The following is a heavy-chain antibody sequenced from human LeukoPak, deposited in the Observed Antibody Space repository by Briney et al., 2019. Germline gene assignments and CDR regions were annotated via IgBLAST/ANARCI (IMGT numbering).Heavy chain of an antibody. CDR3: TRDQGYYYDSSGYYPYYFDY. CDR1: GFTFGDYA. D-gene: IGHD3-22*01. V-gene: IGHV3-49*04. CDR2: IRSKAYGGTT. Sequence: GGSLRLSCTASGFTFGDYAMSWVRQAPGKGLEWVGFIRSKAYGGTTEYAASVKGRFTISRDDSKSIAYLQMNSLKTEDTAVYYCTRDQGYYYDSSGYYPYYFDYWGQGTLVTVSS. J-gene: IGHJ4*02.